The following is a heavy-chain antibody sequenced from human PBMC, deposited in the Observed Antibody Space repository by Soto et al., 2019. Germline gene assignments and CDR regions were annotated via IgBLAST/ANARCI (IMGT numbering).Heavy chain of an antibody. Sequence: SETLSLTCTVCGGSISNYFCNWIRQPAGKGLEWIGRIDNSGSTNYNPSLKSRITMSADTSRNQFSLKLNSVTAADTAVYYCARGGQDFWSGPFDYWGQGALVTVSS. D-gene: IGHD3-3*01. CDR1: GGSISNYF. CDR3: ARGGQDFWSGPFDY. J-gene: IGHJ4*02. CDR2: IDNSGST. V-gene: IGHV4-4*07.